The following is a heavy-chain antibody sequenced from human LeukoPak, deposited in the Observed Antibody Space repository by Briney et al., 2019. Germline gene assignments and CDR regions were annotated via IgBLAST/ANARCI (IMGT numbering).Heavy chain of an antibody. J-gene: IGHJ6*03. CDR3: ARVAARCSGGSCYSPYYYYYYYMDV. V-gene: IGHV3-7*01. CDR1: GFTFSSYW. D-gene: IGHD2-15*01. CDR2: IKQDGSEK. Sequence: GGSLRLSCAASGFTFSSYWMSWVRQAPGKGLEWVANIKQDGSEKYYVDSVKGRFTISRDNAKNSLYLQMNSLRAEDTAVYYCARVAARCSGGSCYSPYYYYYYYMDVWGKGTTVTVSS.